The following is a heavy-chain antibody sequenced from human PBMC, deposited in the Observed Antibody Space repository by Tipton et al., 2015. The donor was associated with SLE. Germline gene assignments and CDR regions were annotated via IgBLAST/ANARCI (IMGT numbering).Heavy chain of an antibody. CDR1: GGSISSYY. CDR2: IYYSGST. CDR3: ARDRFATVVTDDAFDI. V-gene: IGHV4-59*12. J-gene: IGHJ3*02. Sequence: TLSLTCTVSGGSISSYYWSWIRQPPGKGLEWIGYIYYSGSTNYNPSLKSRVTISVDTSKNQFSLKLSSVTAADTAVYYCARDRFATVVTDDAFDIWGQGTIVTVSS. D-gene: IGHD4-23*01.